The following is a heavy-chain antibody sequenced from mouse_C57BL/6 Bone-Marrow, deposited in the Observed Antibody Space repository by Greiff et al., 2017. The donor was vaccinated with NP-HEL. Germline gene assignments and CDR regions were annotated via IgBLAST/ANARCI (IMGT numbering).Heavy chain of an antibody. CDR3: ARRRVCYYYGSRGYFDY. J-gene: IGHJ2*01. Sequence: QVQLQQPGAELVKPGASVKLSCKASGYTFTSYWMHWVKQRPGQGLEWIGMIHPNSGSTNYNEKFKSKATLTVDKSSSTAYMQLSSLTSEDSAVYYCARRRVCYYYGSRGYFDYWGQGTTLTVSS. CDR2: IHPNSGST. D-gene: IGHD1-1*01. V-gene: IGHV1-64*01. CDR1: GYTFTSYW.